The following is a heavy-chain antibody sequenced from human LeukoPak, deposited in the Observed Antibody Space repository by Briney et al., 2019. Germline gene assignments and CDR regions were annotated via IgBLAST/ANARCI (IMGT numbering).Heavy chain of an antibody. CDR1: GFTFSSYE. V-gene: IGHV3-48*03. Sequence: GGSLRLSCAASGFTFSSYEMNWVRQAPGKGLEWVSYISSSGSTIYYADSVKGRFTISRDNAKNSLYLQMNSLRAEDTAVYYCAATRCLRLDPAPEYFQHWGQGTLVTVSS. CDR2: ISSSGSTI. J-gene: IGHJ1*01. D-gene: IGHD1-26*01. CDR3: AATRCLRLDPAPEYFQH.